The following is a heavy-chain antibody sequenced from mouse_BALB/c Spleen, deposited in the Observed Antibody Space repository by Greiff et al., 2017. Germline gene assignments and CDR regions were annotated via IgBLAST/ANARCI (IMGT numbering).Heavy chain of an antibody. CDR2: IWSGGST. CDR1: GFSLTSYG. V-gene: IGHV2-2*02. CDR3: ARKDYDSAWFAY. Sequence: VKLMESGPGLVQPSQSLSITCTVSGFSLTSYGVHWVRQSPGKGLEWLGVIWSGGSTDYNAAFISRLSISKDNSKSQVFFKMNSLQANDTAIYFCARKDYDSAWFAYWGQGTLVTVSA. D-gene: IGHD2-4*01. J-gene: IGHJ3*01.